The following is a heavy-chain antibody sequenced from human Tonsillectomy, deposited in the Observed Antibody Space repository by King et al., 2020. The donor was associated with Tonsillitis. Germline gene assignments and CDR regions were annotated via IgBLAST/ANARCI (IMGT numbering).Heavy chain of an antibody. Sequence: QLQESGPGLVKPSETLSLTCTVSGGSISSYYWSWIRHPPGKGLEWIGFIYHSGSTNYNPSLKSRVTMSVDKSKNHFSLRLSSVTAADSAVYYCARPYSSSFWFFDLWGRGTLVTVSS. D-gene: IGHD6-6*01. CDR3: ARPYSSSFWFFDL. J-gene: IGHJ2*01. V-gene: IGHV4-59*08. CDR2: IYHSGST. CDR1: GGSISSYY.